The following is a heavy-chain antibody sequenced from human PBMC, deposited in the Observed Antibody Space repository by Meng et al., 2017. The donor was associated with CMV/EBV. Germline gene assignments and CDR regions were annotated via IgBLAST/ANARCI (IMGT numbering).Heavy chain of an antibody. CDR3: ARLFTDAFDI. J-gene: IGHJ3*02. V-gene: IGHV3-7*01. CDR2: IKQDGSEK. Sequence: LSLTCAASGFTFSSYWMSWVRQAPGKGLEWVANIKQDGSEKYYVDSVKGRFTISRDNAENSLYLQMNSLRAEDTAVYYCARLFTDAFDIWGQGTMVTVSS. CDR1: GFTFSSYW. D-gene: IGHD3-10*01.